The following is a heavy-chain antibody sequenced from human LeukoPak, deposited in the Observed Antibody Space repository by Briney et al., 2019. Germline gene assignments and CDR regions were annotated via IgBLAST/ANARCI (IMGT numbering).Heavy chain of an antibody. CDR2: IYYSGST. CDR3: ARDSLGMATSN. Sequence: SETLSLTPTLSLGSITRYYWSWIRQPPGKRLGGIGYIYYSGSTNYNPSLKSRVTISVDTSKNQFSLKLSSVTDADTAVYYCARDSLGMATSNWGQGTLVTVSS. D-gene: IGHD5-24*01. CDR1: LGSITRYY. V-gene: IGHV4-59*01. J-gene: IGHJ4*02.